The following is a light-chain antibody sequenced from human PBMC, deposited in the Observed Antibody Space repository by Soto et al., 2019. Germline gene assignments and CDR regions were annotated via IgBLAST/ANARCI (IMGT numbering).Light chain of an antibody. V-gene: IGLV2-14*01. CDR3: ASYTSYSTYV. CDR2: EVS. J-gene: IGLJ1*01. Sequence: SVLTQPASVCGSPGQSITISCTATSSDVDDFKYVSWYRQHPGRATKLLIYEVSHRPSGISNRFSGSKSGNTASLAISGLQADDESDYYCASYTSYSTYVFGTGAKV. CDR1: SSDVDDFKY.